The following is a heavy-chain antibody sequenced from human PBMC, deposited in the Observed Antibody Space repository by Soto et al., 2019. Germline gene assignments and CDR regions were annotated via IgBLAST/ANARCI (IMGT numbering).Heavy chain of an antibody. J-gene: IGHJ4*02. D-gene: IGHD6-19*01. CDR2: IHYSGRA. V-gene: IGHV4-39*01. Sequence: QLHLQESGPGLVKPSETLSLICTVSGGSITSNDYYWGWLRQPPGKGLEWVGNIHYSGRAIYNPSLKGRVTIYVDTSKNPFSLKLSSVTAADTAVYYCADMRGQWLPRDWGQGTLFTVSS. CDR3: ADMRGQWLPRD. CDR1: GGSITSNDYY.